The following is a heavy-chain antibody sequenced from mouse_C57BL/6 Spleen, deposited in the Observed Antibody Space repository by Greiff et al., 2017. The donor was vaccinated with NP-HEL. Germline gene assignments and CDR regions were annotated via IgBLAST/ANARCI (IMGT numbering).Heavy chain of an antibody. Sequence: VKLQQPGAELVMPGASVKLSCKASGYTFTSYWMHWVKQRPGQGLEWIGEIDPSDSYTNYNQKFKGKSTLTVDKSSSTAYMQLSSLTSEDSAVYYCARWERYGSRNFDVRGTGTTVTVSS. CDR1: GYTFTSYW. D-gene: IGHD1-1*01. CDR3: ARWERYGSRNFDV. J-gene: IGHJ1*03. V-gene: IGHV1-69*01. CDR2: IDPSDSYT.